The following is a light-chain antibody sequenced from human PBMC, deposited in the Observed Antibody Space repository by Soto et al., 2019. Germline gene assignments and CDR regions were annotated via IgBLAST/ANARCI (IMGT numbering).Light chain of an antibody. CDR2: AAS. Sequence: DIQLIQSPSFLSASVGDRVSITCRASQGIGNFLAWYQQKPGRAPKLLIYAASTLQSGVPPRFSGSGSGTVITLTVSSLQPEDFASYYCQQLNSYPLTFGGGTTVEIK. CDR1: QGIGNF. CDR3: QQLNSYPLT. J-gene: IGKJ4*01. V-gene: IGKV1-9*01.